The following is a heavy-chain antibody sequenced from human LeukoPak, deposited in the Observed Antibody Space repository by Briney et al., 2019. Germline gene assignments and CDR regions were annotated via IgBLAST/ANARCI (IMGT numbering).Heavy chain of an antibody. CDR3: ARDSKQQLVDWFDP. CDR1: GYTFTSYG. D-gene: IGHD6-13*01. Sequence: GASVKVSCKASGYTFTSYGISWVRQAPGQGLERMGWISAYNGNTNYAQKLQGRVTMTTDTSTSTAYMELRSLRSDDTAVYYCARDSKQQLVDWFDPWGQGTLVTVSS. J-gene: IGHJ5*02. CDR2: ISAYNGNT. V-gene: IGHV1-18*01.